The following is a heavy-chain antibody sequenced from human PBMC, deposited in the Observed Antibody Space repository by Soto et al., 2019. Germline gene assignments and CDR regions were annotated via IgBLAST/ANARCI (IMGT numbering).Heavy chain of an antibody. CDR2: ISGSGGST. CDR1: GFTLNSYA. D-gene: IGHD3-10*01. J-gene: IGHJ6*03. CDR3: AKVRGDPTGPGYYYYYYMDV. Sequence: QSGGSLGLACAASGFTLNSYAMSVVRQAPGKGLEWVSAISGSGGSTYYADSVKGRFTISRDNSKNTLYLQMNSLRAEDTAVYYCAKVRGDPTGPGYYYYYYMDVWGKGTTVTVSS. V-gene: IGHV3-23*01.